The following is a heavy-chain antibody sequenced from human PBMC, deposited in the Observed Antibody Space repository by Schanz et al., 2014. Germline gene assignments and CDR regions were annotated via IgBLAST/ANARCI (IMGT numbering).Heavy chain of an antibody. D-gene: IGHD6-19*01. J-gene: IGHJ6*03. Sequence: EVQLLESGGGLVQPGGSLRLSCAASGFTFSSYWMHWVRQAPGKGLVWVSRINSDGSTTIYADSVKGRFTISRDNPKKTLYLQMNSLRAEDTAVYYCARDHQWLARYYMDVWGKGTTVTVSS. V-gene: IGHV3-74*01. CDR1: GFTFSSYW. CDR2: INSDGSTT. CDR3: ARDHQWLARYYMDV.